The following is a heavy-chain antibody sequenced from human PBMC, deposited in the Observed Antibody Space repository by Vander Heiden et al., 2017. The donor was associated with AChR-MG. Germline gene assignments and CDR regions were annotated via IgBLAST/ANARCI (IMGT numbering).Heavy chain of an antibody. CDR1: GGSFSGYY. Sequence: QVQLQQWGAGLLKPSETLSLTCAVHGGSFSGYYWSWIRQPPGKGLEWIGEINHSGSTNYNPSLKSRVTISVDTSKNQFSLKLSSVTAADTAVYYCARGLGENVVVPAAIYNWFDPWGQGTLVTVSS. CDR3: ARGLGENVVVPAAIYNWFDP. V-gene: IGHV4-34*01. D-gene: IGHD2-2*01. J-gene: IGHJ5*02. CDR2: INHSGST.